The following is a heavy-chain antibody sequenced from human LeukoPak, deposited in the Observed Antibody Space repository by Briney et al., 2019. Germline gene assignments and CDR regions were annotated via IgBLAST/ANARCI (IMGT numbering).Heavy chain of an antibody. D-gene: IGHD1-7*01. CDR1: GYTFTGYY. J-gene: IGHJ4*02. CDR2: INPNSGGT. CDR3: ARARRYNWNLPDY. V-gene: IGHV1-2*02. Sequence: ASVKVSCKASGYTFTGYYMHWVRQAPGQGLEWMGWINPNSGGTNYAQKFQGRVTMTRDTSISTAYMELSRLRSDDTAVYYCARARRYNWNLPDYWGQGTLVTVSS.